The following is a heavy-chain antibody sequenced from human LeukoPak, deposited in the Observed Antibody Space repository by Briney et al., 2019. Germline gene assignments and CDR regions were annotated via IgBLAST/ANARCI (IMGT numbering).Heavy chain of an antibody. Sequence: PSETLSLTCAVYGGSFSGYYWSWIRQPPGKGLEWIGEINHSGSTNYNPSLKSRDTISVDTSKNQFSLKLSSVTAADTAVYYCARGGVQYYDILTGYYTNYFDYWGQGTLVTVSP. CDR3: ARGGVQYYDILTGYYTNYFDY. J-gene: IGHJ4*02. CDR1: GGSFSGYY. V-gene: IGHV4-34*01. CDR2: INHSGST. D-gene: IGHD3-9*01.